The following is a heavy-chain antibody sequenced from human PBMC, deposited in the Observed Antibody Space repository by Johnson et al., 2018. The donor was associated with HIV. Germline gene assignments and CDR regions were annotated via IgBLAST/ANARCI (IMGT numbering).Heavy chain of an antibody. V-gene: IGHV3-33*06. CDR1: GFTFSPYG. Sequence: QVQLVESGGCVVQSGRSLRLACTASGFTFSPYGMHWVRQAPGKGLEWVAVIWCDGSNDCYVDSVPGRFTISSDNSKNTLYLHMNSLRMEETAVYYCAKGRKGNDVGNDDFDIWGQGTMVTVSS. D-gene: IGHD1-1*01. J-gene: IGHJ3*02. CDR2: IWCDGSND. CDR3: AKGRKGNDVGNDDFDI.